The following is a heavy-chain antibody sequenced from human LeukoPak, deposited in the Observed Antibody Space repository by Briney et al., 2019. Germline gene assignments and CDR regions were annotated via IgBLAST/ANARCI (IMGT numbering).Heavy chain of an antibody. CDR2: IYDSGST. CDR3: ARFESYDFWSGYSYYFDY. J-gene: IGHJ4*02. CDR1: GGSIRSSYYY. V-gene: IGHV4-39*01. Sequence: SETLSLTCTVSGGSIRSSYYYWGWIRQPPGKGLEWIGSIYDSGSTYYNPSLKSRVTISVDTSKNQFSLKLSSVTAADTAVYYCARFESYDFWSGYSYYFDYWGQGTLVTVSS. D-gene: IGHD3-3*01.